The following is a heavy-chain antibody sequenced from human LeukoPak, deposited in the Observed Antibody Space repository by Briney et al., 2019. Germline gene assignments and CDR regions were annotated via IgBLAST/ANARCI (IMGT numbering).Heavy chain of an antibody. CDR1: GFTFSSYT. CDR3: ARSIAAAGLDY. V-gene: IGHV3-21*01. Sequence: RARGSLSLSCAASGFTFSSYTMNWVRQAPGKGLEWVSSISSSSSYIFYADSVKGRFTMSRDNAKNSLHLQMNSLRAEDTAVYYCARSIAAAGLDYWGQGTLVTVSS. CDR2: ISSSSSYI. J-gene: IGHJ4*02. D-gene: IGHD6-13*01.